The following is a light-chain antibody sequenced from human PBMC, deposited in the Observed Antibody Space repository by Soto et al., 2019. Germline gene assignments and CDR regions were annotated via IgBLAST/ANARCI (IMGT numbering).Light chain of an antibody. V-gene: IGKV1-39*01. CDR1: QSISFY. CDR3: QQSYNMPRT. J-gene: IGKJ1*01. CDR2: TAS. Sequence: TQSPSSLSASVGDRVTITCRASQSISFYLNWYRQKPGKAPKLLIYTASNVQSGVPSRISGSGSGTDFTLTISSLQPEDFATYYCQQSYNMPRTFGQGTKVEMK.